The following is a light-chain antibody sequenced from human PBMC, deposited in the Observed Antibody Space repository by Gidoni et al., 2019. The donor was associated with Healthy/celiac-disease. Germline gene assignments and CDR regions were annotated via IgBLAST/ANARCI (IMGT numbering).Light chain of an antibody. CDR1: QRVSSSY. Sequence: EIVLKQSPGTLSLSPGERATLSCRASQRVSSSYLAWYQQKPGQAPRLLIYGASSRATGIPDRFSGSGSGTDFTLTISRLEPEDFAVYYCQQYGSSPPWTFXQXTKVEIK. CDR3: QQYGSSPPWT. J-gene: IGKJ1*01. V-gene: IGKV3-20*01. CDR2: GAS.